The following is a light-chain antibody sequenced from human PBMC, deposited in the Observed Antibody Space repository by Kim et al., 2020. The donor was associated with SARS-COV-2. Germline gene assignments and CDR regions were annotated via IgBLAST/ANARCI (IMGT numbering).Light chain of an antibody. CDR3: QQYDNYLS. Sequence: RVTITCRASPSVSRFLAWYQQRPNNAPKLLIYEASTLQPGVPSRFSGSGSGTDFTLTISSLQPDDFATYFCQQYDNYLSFGGGTKVEV. CDR2: EAS. CDR1: PSVSRF. J-gene: IGKJ4*01. V-gene: IGKV1-5*03.